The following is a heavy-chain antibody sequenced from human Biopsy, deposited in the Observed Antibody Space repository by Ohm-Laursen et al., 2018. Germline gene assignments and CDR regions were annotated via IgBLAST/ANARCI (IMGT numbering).Heavy chain of an antibody. Sequence: GTLSLTCADYGGSFNGYFWSWIRQPPGKGLEWIGDITQSGSTNYSPSLKSRVTISVDTAKKQFSLSLRSVTAADTAVYYCARVPLPGIGAAYQGRFLYGMDVWGQGTTVSVSS. CDR2: ITQSGST. V-gene: IGHV4-34*01. J-gene: IGHJ6*02. CDR1: GGSFNGYF. CDR3: ARVPLPGIGAAYQGRFLYGMDV. D-gene: IGHD6-13*01.